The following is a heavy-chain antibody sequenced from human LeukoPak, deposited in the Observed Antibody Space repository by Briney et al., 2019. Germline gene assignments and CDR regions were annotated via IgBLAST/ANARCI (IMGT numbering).Heavy chain of an antibody. CDR2: ISSNSYHI. CDR1: GFTFSSYS. D-gene: IGHD1-1*01. Sequence: GGSLRLSCTASGFTFSSYSMNWVRQAPGKGLEWVSSISSNSYHIFYADSVKGRFTISRDNAKNSLYLQMDSLRAEDTAVYYCTRDLASRPDYWGQGGLVIVSS. V-gene: IGHV3-21*01. J-gene: IGHJ4*02. CDR3: TRDLASRPDY.